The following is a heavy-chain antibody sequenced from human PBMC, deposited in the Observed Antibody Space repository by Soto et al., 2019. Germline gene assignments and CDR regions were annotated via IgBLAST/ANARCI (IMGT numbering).Heavy chain of an antibody. V-gene: IGHV3-30*18. CDR1: GFTFSSYG. Sequence: GGSLRLSCAASGFTFSSYGMHWARQAPGKGLEWVAVISYDGSNKYYADSVKGRFTISRDNSKNTLYLQMNSLRAEDTAVYYCAKDQPAHYYDSSGYYLRRNYFDYWGQGTLVTVSS. CDR2: ISYDGSNK. D-gene: IGHD3-22*01. CDR3: AKDQPAHYYDSSGYYLRRNYFDY. J-gene: IGHJ4*02.